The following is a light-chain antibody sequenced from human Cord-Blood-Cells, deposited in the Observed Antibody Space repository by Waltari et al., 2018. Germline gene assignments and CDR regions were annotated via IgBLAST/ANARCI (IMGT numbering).Light chain of an antibody. V-gene: IGLV1-47*01. CDR3: AAWDDSLSGPV. CDR2: RNN. J-gene: IGLJ3*02. Sequence: QSVLTQPPSASGTPGQRVTISCSGSSSNIGSNYVYRSQQLPGTAPKLLIYRNNRRPAGVPDRFSGAKAGTAASLAISGLRSEDEADDYCAAWDDSLSGPVFGGGTKLTVL. CDR1: SSNIGSNY.